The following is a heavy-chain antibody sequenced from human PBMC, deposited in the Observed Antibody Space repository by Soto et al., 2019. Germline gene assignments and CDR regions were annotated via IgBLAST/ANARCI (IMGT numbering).Heavy chain of an antibody. CDR1: GGTFSTST. V-gene: IGHV1-69*04. Sequence: SVKVSCKASGGTFSTSTFTWVRQAPGQGLEWMGRAIPLLNVVDYAQDFQGRLTITADKSTSTTYMELTSLTSKDTAVYYCARDSPIGSTFSGYDAIDSWGQGTLVTVSS. CDR3: ARDSPIGSTFSGYDAIDS. CDR2: AIPLLNVV. D-gene: IGHD5-12*01. J-gene: IGHJ4*02.